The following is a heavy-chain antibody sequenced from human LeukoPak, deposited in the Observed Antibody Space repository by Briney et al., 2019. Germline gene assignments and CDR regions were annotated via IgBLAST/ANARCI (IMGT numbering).Heavy chain of an antibody. CDR3: ARTKKVDHGDYENYFDY. Sequence: KSSETLSLTCAVYGGSFSGYYWSWIRQPPGKGLEWIGEINHSGSTYYNPSLQTRVTISVDKSKNQFSLKLSSVTAADTAVYYCARTKKVDHGDYENYFDYWGQGTQVTVSS. CDR2: INHSGST. J-gene: IGHJ4*02. CDR1: GGSFSGYY. D-gene: IGHD4-17*01. V-gene: IGHV4-34*01.